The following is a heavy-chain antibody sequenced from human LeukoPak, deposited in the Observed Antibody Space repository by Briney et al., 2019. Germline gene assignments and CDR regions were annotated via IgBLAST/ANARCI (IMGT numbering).Heavy chain of an antibody. Sequence: PGGSLRLSCAASGFTVSSNYMSWVRQAPGKGLEWVSVIYSGGSTYCADSVKGRFTISRDNSKNTLYLQMNSLRAEDTAVYYRARDWEGAFDIWGQGTMVTVSS. CDR1: GFTVSSNY. CDR2: IYSGGST. J-gene: IGHJ3*02. V-gene: IGHV3-66*02. D-gene: IGHD1-26*01. CDR3: ARDWEGAFDI.